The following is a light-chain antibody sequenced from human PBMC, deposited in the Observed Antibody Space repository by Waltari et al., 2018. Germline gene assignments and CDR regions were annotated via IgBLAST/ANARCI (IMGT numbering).Light chain of an antibody. Sequence: DIVLTQAPDSLAVPLGDRAPLNCKSHQSLFYRSNGKNYLAWYQQKPGESPKPRIYWASPRESGVPDRFSGSGSGPDFTLTISPLQAEDVAVYYCHQYYSLFTFGPGTKVDIK. CDR1: QSLFYRSNGKNY. J-gene: IGKJ3*01. V-gene: IGKV4-1*01. CDR2: WAS. CDR3: HQYYSLFT.